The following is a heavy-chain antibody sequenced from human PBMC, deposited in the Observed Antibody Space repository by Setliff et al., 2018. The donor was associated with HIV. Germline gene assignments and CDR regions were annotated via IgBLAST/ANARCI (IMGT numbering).Heavy chain of an antibody. V-gene: IGHV3-74*01. J-gene: IGHJ4*02. CDR1: GFTFRHHW. CDR2: IDPDGTILSDGTKT. Sequence: GGSLRLSCAASGFTFRHHWMHWVRQAPGKGLMWVARIDPDGTILSDGTKTSHADSVKGRFTISRDNAKNTLHLQMNSLRVEDTAVYYCATDLNIPFRPPDDYWGQGILVTVSS. CDR3: ATDLNIPFRPPDDY. D-gene: IGHD6-6*01.